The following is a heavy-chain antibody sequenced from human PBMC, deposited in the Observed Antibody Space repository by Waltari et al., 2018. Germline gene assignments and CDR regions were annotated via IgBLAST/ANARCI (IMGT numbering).Heavy chain of an antibody. CDR1: GGSSSGYY. J-gene: IGHJ4*02. CDR3: ARGIDY. V-gene: IGHV4-34*02. Sequence: VQLQQWGAGLVKPSETLSLTCAVYGGSSSGYYWSWFRQPPGTGLEWIGEINQAGNTNYNPSLKSRVTISVETSKSQFSLRLDSVTAADTALYYCARGIDYWGQGTLVTVSS. CDR2: INQAGNT.